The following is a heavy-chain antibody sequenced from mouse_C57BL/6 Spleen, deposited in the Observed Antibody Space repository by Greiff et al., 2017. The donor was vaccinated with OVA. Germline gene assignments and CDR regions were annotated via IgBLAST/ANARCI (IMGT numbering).Heavy chain of an antibody. J-gene: IGHJ4*01. CDR3: ARESYVAMDY. V-gene: IGHV1-55*01. Sequence: QVQLQQPGAELVKPGASVKMSCKASGYTFTSYWITWVKQRPGQGLEWIGDIFPGRGSINYNEKFKSKATLTVDTSSSTAYMQLSSLTSEDSAVYYCARESYVAMDYWGQGTSVTVSS. CDR2: IFPGRGSI. D-gene: IGHD6-5*01. CDR1: GYTFTSYW.